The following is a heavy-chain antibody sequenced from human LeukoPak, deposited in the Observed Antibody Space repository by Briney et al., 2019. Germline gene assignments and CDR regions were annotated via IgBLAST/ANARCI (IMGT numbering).Heavy chain of an antibody. Sequence: ASVKVSCKASGGTFSSYAISWVRQAPGQGLEWMGRIIPILGIANYAQKFQGRVTITADKSTSTAYMELSSLRSEDTAVYYCASARGYDSSGYYPLRSYYFDYWGQGTLVTVSS. D-gene: IGHD3-22*01. J-gene: IGHJ4*02. CDR2: IIPILGIA. CDR3: ASARGYDSSGYYPLRSYYFDY. V-gene: IGHV1-69*04. CDR1: GGTFSSYA.